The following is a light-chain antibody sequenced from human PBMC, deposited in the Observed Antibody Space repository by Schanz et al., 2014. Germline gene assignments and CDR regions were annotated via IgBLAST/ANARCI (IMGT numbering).Light chain of an antibody. CDR1: QSVRSTY. CDR2: DVS. V-gene: IGKV3-20*01. J-gene: IGKJ2*01. CDR3: QQYGSSLMYT. Sequence: EIVLTQSPATLSLSPGERATFSCRASQSVRSTYFAWYQHIPGQAPRLLIHDVSKRASGIPARFSGSGSGTDFILTISRLDPEDFAVYYCQQYGSSLMYTFGQGTKVEIK.